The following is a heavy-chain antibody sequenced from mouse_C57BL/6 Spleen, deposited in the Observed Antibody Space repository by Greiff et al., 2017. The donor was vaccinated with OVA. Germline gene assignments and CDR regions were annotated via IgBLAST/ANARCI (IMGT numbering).Heavy chain of an antibody. Sequence: VQLQQPGAELVKPGASVKLSCKASGYTFTSYWMHWVKQRPGQGLEWIGMIHPNSGSTNYNEKFKSKATLSVDKSSSTAYMQLSSLTSEDSAVYYCARGNYPGGYGMDYWGQGTSVTVSS. V-gene: IGHV1-64*01. CDR1: GYTFTSYW. CDR3: ARGNYPGGYGMDY. D-gene: IGHD2-1*01. J-gene: IGHJ4*01. CDR2: IHPNSGST.